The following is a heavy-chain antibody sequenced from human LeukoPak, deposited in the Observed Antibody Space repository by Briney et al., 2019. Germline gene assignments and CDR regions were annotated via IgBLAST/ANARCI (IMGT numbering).Heavy chain of an antibody. J-gene: IGHJ4*02. CDR1: GFTFSSYG. D-gene: IGHD2-21*02. CDR3: AKDPSRGTAY. CDR2: ISYDGSNK. V-gene: IGHV3-30*18. Sequence: GRSLRLSCAASGFTFSSYGMHWVRQAPGKGLEWVAVISYDGSNKYYADSVKGRFTISRDNSKNTLYLQMNSLRAEDTAVYYFAKDPSRGTAYWGQGTLVTVSS.